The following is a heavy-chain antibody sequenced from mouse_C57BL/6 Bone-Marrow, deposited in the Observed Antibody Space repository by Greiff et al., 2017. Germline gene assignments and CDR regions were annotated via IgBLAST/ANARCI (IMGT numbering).Heavy chain of an antibody. CDR3: TKPYDYDYAMDY. CDR2: INPGSGGT. Sequence: QVQLKQSGAELVRPGTSVKVSCKASGYAFTNYLIEWVKQRPGQGLEWIGEINPGSGGTNYNEKFKGKATLTADKSSSTAYMPLSSLTSEDSAVYFCTKPYDYDYAMDYWGQGTSVTVSS. J-gene: IGHJ4*01. D-gene: IGHD2-4*01. V-gene: IGHV1-54*01. CDR1: GYAFTNYL.